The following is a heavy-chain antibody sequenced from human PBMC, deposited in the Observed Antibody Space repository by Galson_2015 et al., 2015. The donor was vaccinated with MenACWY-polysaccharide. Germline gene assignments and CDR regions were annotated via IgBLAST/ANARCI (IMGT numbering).Heavy chain of an antibody. D-gene: IGHD1-26*01. CDR3: VKGGWADN. V-gene: IGHV3-23*01. CDR2: ISSGSDTA. CDR1: GFNFSIYV. J-gene: IGHJ4*02. Sequence: SLRLSCAASGFNFSIYVMTWVRQAPGKGLEWVSAISSGSDTAYYTDSVKGRFTISRDNSKDTLRLQMDSLRAEDTAVYYCVKGGWADNWGQGTLVTVSS.